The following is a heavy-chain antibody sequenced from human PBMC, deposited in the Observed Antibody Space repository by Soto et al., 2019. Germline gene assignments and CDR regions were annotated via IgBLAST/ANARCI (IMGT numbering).Heavy chain of an antibody. D-gene: IGHD6-13*01. J-gene: IGHJ5*02. CDR1: GFTFSGSA. V-gene: IGHV3-73*01. Sequence: GGSLRLSCAASGFTFSGSAMHWVRQASGKGLEWVGRIRSKANSYATAYAASVKGRFTISRDDSKNTAYLQMNSLKTEDTAVYYCISGIAASHSWGQGTLVTVSA. CDR3: ISGIAASHS. CDR2: IRSKANSYAT.